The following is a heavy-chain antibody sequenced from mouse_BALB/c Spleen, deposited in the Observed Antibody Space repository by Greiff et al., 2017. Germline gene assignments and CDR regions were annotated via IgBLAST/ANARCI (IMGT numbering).Heavy chain of an antibody. CDR2: ISSGGST. J-gene: IGHJ1*01. D-gene: IGHD2-1*01. CDR3: ARGGYGNYGYFDV. CDR1: GFTFSSYA. Sequence: EVKLEESGGGLVKPGGSLTLSCAASGFTFSSYAMSWVRQTPEKRLEWVASISSGGSTYYPDSVKGRFTISRDNARNILYLQMSSLRSEDTAMYYCARGGYGNYGYFDVWGAGTTVTVSS. V-gene: IGHV5-6-5*01.